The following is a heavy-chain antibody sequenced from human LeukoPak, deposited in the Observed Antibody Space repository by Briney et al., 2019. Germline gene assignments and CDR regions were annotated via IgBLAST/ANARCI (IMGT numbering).Heavy chain of an antibody. D-gene: IGHD3-16*01. Sequence: ASVKVSCKASEYTFTGYQIHWVRQAPGQGPEWMGWINPNSGDTNHAQNFQGRVTMTRDTSISTAYMELNRLRSDDTAVYYCARDNDSRDPPHFDYWGQGTLVTVSS. V-gene: IGHV1-2*02. CDR2: INPNSGDT. J-gene: IGHJ4*02. CDR3: ARDNDSRDPPHFDY. CDR1: EYTFTGYQ.